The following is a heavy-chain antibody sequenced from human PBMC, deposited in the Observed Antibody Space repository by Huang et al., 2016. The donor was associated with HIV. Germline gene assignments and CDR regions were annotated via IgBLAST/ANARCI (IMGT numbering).Heavy chain of an antibody. CDR1: GYTFTNYD. Sequence: QIQLAQSGAEVKKPGASVKVSCKASGYTFTNYDIHWVRQASGQGLEWRGWMNPKSGNVGYTKKFQGRVAILRNSSINTSYLEVTSLTSEDTAVYYCARGFGINYNHEAFDVWGQGTMVTVSS. CDR2: MNPKSGNV. D-gene: IGHD3-10*01. J-gene: IGHJ3*01. CDR3: ARGFGINYNHEAFDV. V-gene: IGHV1-8*01.